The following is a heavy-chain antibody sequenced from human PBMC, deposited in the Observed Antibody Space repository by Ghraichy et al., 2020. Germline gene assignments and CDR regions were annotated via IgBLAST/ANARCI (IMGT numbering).Heavy chain of an antibody. Sequence: GGSLRLSCEASGFTISSNYMSWVRQAPGKGLEWVSLIYTGDYTFYADSVKGRFTISRDNSKNTLFLQMDSLRAEDTAVYYCARGREEGGTDYWGQGTLVTVSS. CDR3: ARGREEGGTDY. CDR1: GFTISSNY. V-gene: IGHV3-66*01. D-gene: IGHD1-26*01. CDR2: IYTGDYT. J-gene: IGHJ4*02.